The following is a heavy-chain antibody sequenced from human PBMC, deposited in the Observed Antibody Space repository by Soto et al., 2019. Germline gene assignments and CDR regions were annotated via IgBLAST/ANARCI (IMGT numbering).Heavy chain of an antibody. CDR1: GFTFTSSA. Sequence: ASVKVSCKASGFTFTSSAVQWVRQARGQRLEWIGWIVVGSGNTNYAQKFQERVTITRDISTSTAYMELISLRSEDTAVYYCAAAPSALITIFGVVIDAFDIWGQGTMVTVSS. CDR2: IVVGSGNT. D-gene: IGHD3-3*01. CDR3: AAAPSALITIFGVVIDAFDI. V-gene: IGHV1-58*01. J-gene: IGHJ3*02.